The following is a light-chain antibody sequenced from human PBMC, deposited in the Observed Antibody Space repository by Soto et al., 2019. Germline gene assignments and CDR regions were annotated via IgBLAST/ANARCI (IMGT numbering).Light chain of an antibody. V-gene: IGKV1-12*01. CDR1: QGINSW. CDR2: AAY. Sequence: DIQRAQSPSSLSDSVVGIVTITCRASQGINSWLAWYQQKPGKANKLLIYAAYNLQSGVKSRFSGSGSGTDFTLTIRSMQPEDFATYYCQKANSFPWTCGQGTTGDIK. J-gene: IGKJ1*01. CDR3: QKANSFPWT.